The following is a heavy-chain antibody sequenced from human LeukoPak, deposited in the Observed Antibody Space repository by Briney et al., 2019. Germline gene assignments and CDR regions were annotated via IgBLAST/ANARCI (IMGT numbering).Heavy chain of an antibody. Sequence: GASVKVSCKASGYTFTSTGICWVRQAPGQGLEWMGWVSAYNGNTNYAQKLQGRVTMTTDTSTSTAYMELRSLRSDDTAVYYCAREGVGFWSGYYSDYWGQGTLVTVSS. D-gene: IGHD3-3*01. CDR2: VSAYNGNT. CDR3: AREGVGFWSGYYSDY. J-gene: IGHJ4*02. V-gene: IGHV1-18*01. CDR1: GYTFTSTG.